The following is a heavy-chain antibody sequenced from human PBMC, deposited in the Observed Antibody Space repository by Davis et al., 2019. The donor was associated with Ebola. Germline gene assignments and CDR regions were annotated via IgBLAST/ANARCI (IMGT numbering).Heavy chain of an antibody. CDR3: AKDSYNYGPFDY. Sequence: GESLKISCSASGFIFSSYGMHWVRQAPGKGLEWVAFIRYDGGDTYYADSVKGRFTISRDNSKNTLWLQMHSLSAEDTAVYYCAKDSYNYGPFDYWGQGALVTVSS. J-gene: IGHJ4*02. V-gene: IGHV3-30*02. CDR2: IRYDGGDT. D-gene: IGHD5-18*01. CDR1: GFIFSSYG.